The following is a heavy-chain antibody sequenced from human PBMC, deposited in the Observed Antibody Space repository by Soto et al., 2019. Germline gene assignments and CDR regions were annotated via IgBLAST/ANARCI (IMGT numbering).Heavy chain of an antibody. V-gene: IGHV1-69*08. Sequence: ASVKVSCKVSGGAFTNYSLNWVRHAPGQGLEWLWGIIPLHNTSNYSLKLLGRGSVTADISSNTVYMHLSGLTSDDTATYYCAIWSNWNPLYYRGMDVWGQGTTVTVYS. CDR1: GGAFTNYS. CDR3: AIWSNWNPLYYRGMDV. D-gene: IGHD1-20*01. J-gene: IGHJ6*02. CDR2: IIPLHNTS.